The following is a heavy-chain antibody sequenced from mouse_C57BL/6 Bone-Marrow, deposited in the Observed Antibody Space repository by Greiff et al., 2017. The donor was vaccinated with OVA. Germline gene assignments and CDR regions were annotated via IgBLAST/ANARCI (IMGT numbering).Heavy chain of an antibody. CDR3: ARWSYSNGMDY. J-gene: IGHJ4*01. Sequence: QVQLQQPGAELVMPGASVKLSCKASGYTFTSYWMHWVKQRPGQGLEWIGEIDPSDSYTNYNQKFKGKSTLTVDKSSSTAYMQLSSLTSEDSAVYYCARWSYSNGMDYWGQGTSVTVSS. D-gene: IGHD2-5*01. CDR1: GYTFTSYW. CDR2: IDPSDSYT. V-gene: IGHV1-69*01.